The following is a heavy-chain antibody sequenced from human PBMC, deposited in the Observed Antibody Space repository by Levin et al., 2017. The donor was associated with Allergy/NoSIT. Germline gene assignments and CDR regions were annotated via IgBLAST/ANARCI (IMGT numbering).Heavy chain of an antibody. D-gene: IGHD4-17*01. CDR2: IKQDGSEK. V-gene: IGHV3-7*01. J-gene: IGHJ4*02. CDR1: GFTFSSYW. CDR3: AREWYGDYVGY. Sequence: GESLKISCAASGFTFSSYWMSWVRQAPGKGLEWVANIKQDGSEKYYVDSVKGRFTISRDNAKNSLYLQMNSLRADDTAVYYCAREWYGDYVGYWGQGTLVTVSS.